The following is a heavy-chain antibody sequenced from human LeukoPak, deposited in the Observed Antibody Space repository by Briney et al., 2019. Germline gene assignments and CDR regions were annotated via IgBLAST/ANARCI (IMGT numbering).Heavy chain of an antibody. Sequence: GGSLRLSCAASGFTFSRYTMNWVRQAPGKGLEWVSSISSSGSYIYYADSVKGRFTISRDNSRNTLYLQMNSLRAEDTAIYYCTKDSLLRYFDSPYWGQGTLVTVSS. V-gene: IGHV3-21*01. CDR3: TKDSLLRYFDSPY. CDR2: ISSSGSYI. D-gene: IGHD3-9*01. CDR1: GFTFSRYT. J-gene: IGHJ4*02.